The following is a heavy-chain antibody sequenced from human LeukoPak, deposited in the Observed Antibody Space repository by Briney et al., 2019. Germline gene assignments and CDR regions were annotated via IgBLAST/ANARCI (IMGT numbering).Heavy chain of an antibody. CDR3: ARDITIFRGRFFDL. V-gene: IGHV4-30-2*01. CDR1: GGSISSGGYY. J-gene: IGHJ2*01. Sequence: PSETLSLTCTVSGGSISSGGYYWSWIRQPPGKGLEWIGYIHHSGSTYYNPSLKSRVTISVDTSKNQFSLRLSSVTAADTAVYYCARDITIFRGRFFDLWGRGTQVTVSS. CDR2: IHHSGST. D-gene: IGHD3-9*01.